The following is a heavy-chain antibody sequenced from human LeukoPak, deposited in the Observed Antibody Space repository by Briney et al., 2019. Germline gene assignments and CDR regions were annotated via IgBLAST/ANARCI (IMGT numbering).Heavy chain of an antibody. J-gene: IGHJ3*02. CDR3: VRDLTGENAFDI. CDR2: INSDGSST. CDR1: GFTFSSYW. Sequence: PGGSLRLSCAASGFTFSSYWMYWVRQAPGKGLVWVSRINSDGSSTTYADSVKGRFTISREDAKNSLYLQMSSLRAGDTAVYYCVRDLTGENAFDIWGQGTMVTVSS. D-gene: IGHD3-16*01. V-gene: IGHV3-74*01.